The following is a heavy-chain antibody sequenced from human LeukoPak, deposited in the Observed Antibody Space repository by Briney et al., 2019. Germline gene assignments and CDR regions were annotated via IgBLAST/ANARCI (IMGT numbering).Heavy chain of an antibody. Sequence: GGSLRLSCAASGFTFGSYWMHWVRQAPGKGLVWVSRINSDGSSTSCADSVKGRFTISRDNAKNTLYLQMNSLRAEDTAVYYCARDPQSQYCSSTSCYYYYGMDVWGQGTTVTVSS. V-gene: IGHV3-74*01. CDR1: GFTFGSYW. J-gene: IGHJ6*02. D-gene: IGHD2-2*01. CDR3: ARDPQSQYCSSTSCYYYYGMDV. CDR2: INSDGSST.